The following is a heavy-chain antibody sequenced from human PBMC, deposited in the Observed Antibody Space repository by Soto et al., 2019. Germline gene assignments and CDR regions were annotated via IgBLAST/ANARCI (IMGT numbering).Heavy chain of an antibody. Sequence: QAKLVESGGGVVQPGRSLRLSCAASGFTFSSYGMHWVRQAPGPGLEWVAVISYDGGLQHYADSVQGRFTISRDNSKNRVLLQMNSLRAEDTAVYYCVADRGYGHATVPYSWGQGTLVSVSS. CDR3: VADRGYGHATVPYS. J-gene: IGHJ4*02. CDR1: GFTFSSYG. D-gene: IGHD5-18*01. CDR2: ISYDGGLQ. V-gene: IGHV3-30*13.